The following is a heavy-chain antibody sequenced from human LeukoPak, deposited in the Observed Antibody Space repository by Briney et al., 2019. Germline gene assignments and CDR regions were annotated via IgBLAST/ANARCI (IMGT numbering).Heavy chain of an antibody. J-gene: IGHJ4*02. Sequence: SETLSLTCTVSGYSISSGYYWGWIRQPPGKGLEWVGSIYHSGSTYYNPSLKSRVTISVDTSKNQFSLKLSSVTAADTAVYYCAKSSYSIFDYWGQGTLVTVSS. V-gene: IGHV4-38-2*02. CDR3: AKSSYSIFDY. D-gene: IGHD5-18*01. CDR2: IYHSGST. CDR1: GYSISSGYY.